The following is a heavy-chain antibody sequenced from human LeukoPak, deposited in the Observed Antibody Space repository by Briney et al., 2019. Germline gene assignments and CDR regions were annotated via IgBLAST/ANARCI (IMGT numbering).Heavy chain of an antibody. D-gene: IGHD2-2*01. Sequence: KSGGSLRLSCAASGFTFSDYYMSWIRQAPGKGLEWVSYISSSGSTIYYADSVKGRFTISRDNAKNSLYLQMNSLRAEDTAVYYCARSLGYCSSTSCYEFDYWGQGTLVTVSS. V-gene: IGHV3-11*01. CDR3: ARSLGYCSSTSCYEFDY. CDR1: GFTFSDYY. CDR2: ISSSGSTI. J-gene: IGHJ4*02.